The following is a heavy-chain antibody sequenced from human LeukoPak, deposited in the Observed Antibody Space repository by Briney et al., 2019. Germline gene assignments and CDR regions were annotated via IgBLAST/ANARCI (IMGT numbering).Heavy chain of an antibody. J-gene: IGHJ4*02. CDR3: AKDSSFRSSGWYSDY. Sequence: GRSQRLSCAASGFTFDDYAMHWVRQAPGKGLEWVSGISWNSGSIGYADSVKGRFTISRDNAKNSLYLQMNSLRAEDTALYYCAKDSSFRSSGWYSDYWGQGTLVTVSS. V-gene: IGHV3-9*01. CDR1: GFTFDDYA. CDR2: ISWNSGSI. D-gene: IGHD6-19*01.